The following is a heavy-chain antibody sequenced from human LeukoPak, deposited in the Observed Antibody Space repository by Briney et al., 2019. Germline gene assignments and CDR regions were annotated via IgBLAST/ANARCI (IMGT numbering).Heavy chain of an antibody. V-gene: IGHV3-48*03. CDR1: EFTFSSYE. J-gene: IGHJ3*02. CDR3: ARARLTDYVWGRRTFDI. D-gene: IGHD3-16*01. CDR2: ISSSGSTI. Sequence: GGSLRLSCAVSEFTFSSYEMNWVRQAPGKGLEWVSYISSSGSTIYYADSVKGRFTISRDNAKKSLYLQMNSLRAEDTAVYYCARARLTDYVWGRRTFDIWGQGTMVTISS.